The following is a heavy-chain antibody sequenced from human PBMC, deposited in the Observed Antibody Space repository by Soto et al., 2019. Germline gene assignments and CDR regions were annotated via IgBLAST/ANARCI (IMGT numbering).Heavy chain of an antibody. CDR3: ARQIYDSDTGPNFQYYFDA. V-gene: IGHV5-10-1*01. CDR2: IDPCDSQP. CDR1: GYRFAGYW. D-gene: IGHD3-22*01. Sequence: GGSLKISCQGPGYRFAGYWLTWVRPKPGKGLEWMGRIDPCDSQPYYRPSFRGHLPISVPKYITTVFLQWSSLRASDTAMYYCARQIYDSDTGPNFQYYFDAWGQGTPVTVSS. J-gene: IGHJ4*02.